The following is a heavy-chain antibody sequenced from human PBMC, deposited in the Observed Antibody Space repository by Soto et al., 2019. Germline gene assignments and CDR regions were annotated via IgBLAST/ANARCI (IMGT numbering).Heavy chain of an antibody. D-gene: IGHD3-22*01. Sequence: GGSLRLSCAASGFTFEDYALHWVRQSSGKGPEWVSLISADGSDPYYADSVKGRFTISRDNRKDSLYLQMNSLRPEDSAIYYCTKARFYFDSSPYDSWGQGTLVIVSS. J-gene: IGHJ4*02. CDR2: ISADGSDP. CDR3: TKARFYFDSSPYDS. V-gene: IGHV3-43D*03. CDR1: GFTFEDYA.